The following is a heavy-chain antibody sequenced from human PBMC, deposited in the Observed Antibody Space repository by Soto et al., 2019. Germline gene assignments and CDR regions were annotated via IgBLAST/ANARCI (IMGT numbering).Heavy chain of an antibody. J-gene: IGHJ4*02. V-gene: IGHV3-48*01. CDR2: ISSSSSTI. CDR3: ASAGSSWNGALRFDY. D-gene: IGHD6-13*01. CDR1: GFTFSSYS. Sequence: EVQLVESGGGLVQPGGSLRLSCAASGFTFSSYSMNWVRQAPGKGLEWVSYISSSSSTIYYADSVQGRFTISRDNAKNSLYLQMNSLRAEDTAVYYCASAGSSWNGALRFDYWGQGTLVTVSS.